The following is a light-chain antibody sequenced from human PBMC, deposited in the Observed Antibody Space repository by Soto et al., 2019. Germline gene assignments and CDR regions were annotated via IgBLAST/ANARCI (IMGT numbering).Light chain of an antibody. CDR3: QQHGSSLFP. J-gene: IGKJ3*01. CDR1: QSVTSNY. V-gene: IGKV3-20*01. CDR2: GAS. Sequence: EIVLTQSPGTLSLSPGERATLSCRASQSVTSNYLAWYQQKPGQAPRLLIYGASSRATGIPDRFSGSGSGTDFTLTISRLEPEDFAVYYCQQHGSSLFPFGPGTRVDIK.